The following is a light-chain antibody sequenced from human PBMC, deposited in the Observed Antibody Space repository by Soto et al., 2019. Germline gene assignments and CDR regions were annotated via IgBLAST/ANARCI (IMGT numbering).Light chain of an antibody. V-gene: IGKV3-20*01. J-gene: IGKJ4*01. CDR3: QQYVSSST. Sequence: IVLTQSPGTLSLSPGERATLSCRASQSVSSTYLAWYQQKLGQAPRLLIYGASSRATGIPDRFSGSGSGTDFTLTISRLEPEDFAVYYCQQYVSSSTFGGGTKVEIK. CDR2: GAS. CDR1: QSVSSTY.